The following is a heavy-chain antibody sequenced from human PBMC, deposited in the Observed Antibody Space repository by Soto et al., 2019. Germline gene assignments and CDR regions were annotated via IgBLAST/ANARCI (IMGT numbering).Heavy chain of an antibody. D-gene: IGHD5-12*01. J-gene: IGHJ4*02. Sequence: SETLSLTCTVSGGSISSGGYYWSWIRQHPGKGLEWIGYIYYSGSTYYNPSLKSRVTISVDTSKNQFSLKLSSVTAADTAVYYCARGHIVATRLTSFDYWGQGTLVTVSS. V-gene: IGHV4-31*03. CDR2: IYYSGST. CDR3: ARGHIVATRLTSFDY. CDR1: GGSISSGGYY.